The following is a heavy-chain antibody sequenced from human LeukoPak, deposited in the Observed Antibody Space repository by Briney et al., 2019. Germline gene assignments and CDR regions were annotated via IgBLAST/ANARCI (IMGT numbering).Heavy chain of an antibody. Sequence: SETLSLTCTVSGGSISSYYWSWIRQPAGKGLEWIGRIYTSGSTNYNPSLKSRVTMSVDASKNQFSLKLSSVTAADTAVYYCARDKYYYDSSGYRTFDYWGQGTLVTVSS. CDR1: GGSISSYY. V-gene: IGHV4-4*07. CDR3: ARDKYYYDSSGYRTFDY. CDR2: IYTSGST. D-gene: IGHD3-22*01. J-gene: IGHJ4*02.